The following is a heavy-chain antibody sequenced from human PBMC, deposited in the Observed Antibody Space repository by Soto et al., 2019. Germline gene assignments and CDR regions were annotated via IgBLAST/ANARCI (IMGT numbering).Heavy chain of an antibody. Sequence: ASVKVSCKASGYTFTSYGISWVRQAPGQGLEWMGWISAYNGNTNYAQMLQGRVTMTTDTSTSTAYMELRSLRSDDTAVYYCARGFTMVRGVIIPRKDYYYMDVWGKGTTVTVSS. CDR3: ARGFTMVRGVIIPRKDYYYMDV. CDR2: ISAYNGNT. CDR1: GYTFTSYG. J-gene: IGHJ6*03. D-gene: IGHD3-10*01. V-gene: IGHV1-18*01.